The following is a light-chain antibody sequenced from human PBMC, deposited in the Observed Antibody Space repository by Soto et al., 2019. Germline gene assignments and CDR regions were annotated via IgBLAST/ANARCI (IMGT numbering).Light chain of an antibody. CDR3: QQYYYWPT. Sequence: EIVMTQSPATLSLSPGERATLSCRASQRITTVAWYQQKPGQAPRLLIYGLSIRAPGVPARFSVSGSGTEFTLTISSLQSDDCAVYFCQQYYYWPTFGQGTRVEVK. CDR1: QRITT. J-gene: IGKJ1*01. V-gene: IGKV3-15*01. CDR2: GLS.